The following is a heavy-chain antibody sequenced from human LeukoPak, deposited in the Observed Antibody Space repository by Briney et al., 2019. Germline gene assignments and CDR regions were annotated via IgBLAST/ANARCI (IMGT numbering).Heavy chain of an antibody. CDR2: IYPGDSDT. CDR1: GYSFTSYW. CDR3: ARQTEYDILTGTYYMDV. D-gene: IGHD3-9*01. Sequence: GESLNISCKGSGYSFTSYWIGWVRQMPGKGLEWKGIIYPGDSDTRYSPSFQGQVTISADKSISTAYLQWSSLKASDTAMYYCARQTEYDILTGTYYMDVWGKGTTVTVSS. V-gene: IGHV5-51*01. J-gene: IGHJ6*03.